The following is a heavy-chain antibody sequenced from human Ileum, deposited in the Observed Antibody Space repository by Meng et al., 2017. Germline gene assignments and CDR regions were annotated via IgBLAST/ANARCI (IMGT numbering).Heavy chain of an antibody. J-gene: IGHJ4*02. CDR3: ARDRYSSSSVFDY. CDR1: GLTFSGYA. CDR2: ISYDGSNK. Sequence: QVQPEESGGGVVQPGRSLRLSCAASGLTFSGYAMHWVRQAPGKGLEWVAVISYDGSNKYYADSVKGRFTISRDNSKNTLYLQMNSLRAEDTAVYYCARDRYSSSSVFDYWGQGTLVTVSS. V-gene: IGHV3-30*01. D-gene: IGHD6-6*01.